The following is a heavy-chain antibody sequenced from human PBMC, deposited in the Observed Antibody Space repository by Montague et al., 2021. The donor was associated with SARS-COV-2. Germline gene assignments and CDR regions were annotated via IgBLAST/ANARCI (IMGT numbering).Heavy chain of an antibody. CDR1: GDSIRNSDYS. CDR2: IYNGGTT. CDR3: ATRTRYPQNDFGF. V-gene: IGHV4-39*01. Sequence: SETLSLTCTVSGDSIRNSDYSWGWVRQPPGKGLEWIGNIYNGGTTXYNPSLKSRVTIFVDTSKNQFSLKLSSVTAVDTAVYYCATRTRYPQNDFGFWGQGTLVTVSS. J-gene: IGHJ4*02. D-gene: IGHD2-15*01.